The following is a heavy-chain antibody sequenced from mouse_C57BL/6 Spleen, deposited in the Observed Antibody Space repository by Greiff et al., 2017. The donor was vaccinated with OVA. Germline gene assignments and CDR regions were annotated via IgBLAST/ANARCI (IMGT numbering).Heavy chain of an antibody. D-gene: IGHD2-2*01. CDR3: TGGGSTMVTTTYYFDY. CDR2: IYPGNSDT. CDR1: GYTFTSYC. V-gene: IGHV1-5*01. Sequence: EVQLQQSGTVLVRPGASVKLSCKTSGYTFTSYCMHWVKQRPGQGLEWIGAIYPGNSDTSYNQKFKGKAKLTAATSASTAYMELSSLTHEDSAVYYCTGGGSTMVTTTYYFDYWGQGTTLTVSS. J-gene: IGHJ2*01.